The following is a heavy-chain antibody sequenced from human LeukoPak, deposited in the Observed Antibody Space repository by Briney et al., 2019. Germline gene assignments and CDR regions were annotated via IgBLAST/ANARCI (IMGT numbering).Heavy chain of an antibody. Sequence: ASVKVSCKASGYTFTSYYMHWVRQAPGQGLEWMGLINHSGSSTSYAQKFQGRLSLTRDMSTSTDYMELSSLRSEDTAVYYCARDNSVGDTAWWFDPWGQGTLVTVSS. CDR2: INHSGSST. D-gene: IGHD1-26*01. J-gene: IGHJ5*02. CDR1: GYTFTSYY. V-gene: IGHV1-46*01. CDR3: ARDNSVGDTAWWFDP.